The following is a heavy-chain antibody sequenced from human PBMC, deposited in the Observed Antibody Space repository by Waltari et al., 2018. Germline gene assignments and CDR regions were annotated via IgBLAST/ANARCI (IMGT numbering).Heavy chain of an antibody. J-gene: IGHJ4*02. CDR1: GGSFSVYY. Sequence: QVQLQQWGAGLLKPSETLSLTCAVYGGSFSVYYWSWIRQPPGKGLEWIGEINHSGSTNYNPSLKSRVTISVDTSKNQFSLKLSSVTAADTAVYYCARYRGYSYGFDYWGQGTLVTVSS. CDR2: INHSGST. CDR3: ARYRGYSYGFDY. D-gene: IGHD5-18*01. V-gene: IGHV4-34*01.